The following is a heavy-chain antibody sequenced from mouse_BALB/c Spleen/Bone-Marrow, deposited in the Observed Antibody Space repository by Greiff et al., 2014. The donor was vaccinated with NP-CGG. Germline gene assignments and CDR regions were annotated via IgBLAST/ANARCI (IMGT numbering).Heavy chain of an antibody. V-gene: IGHV1-5*01. CDR2: IYPGDSDT. CDR3: TRRTATLDY. J-gene: IGHJ2*01. Sequence: EVKLVESGTVLARPGASVKMSCKASGYSFTSYWIHWVKQRPGQGLEWIGAIYPGDSDTSFNQKFKDKAKLTAVTSASTAYMGLSSLTNEDSAVYYCTRRTATLDYWGQGTTLTVSS. CDR1: GYSFTSYW. D-gene: IGHD1-2*01.